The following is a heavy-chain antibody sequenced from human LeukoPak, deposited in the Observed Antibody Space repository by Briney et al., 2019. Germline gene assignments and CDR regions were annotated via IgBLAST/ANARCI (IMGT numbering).Heavy chain of an antibody. Sequence: ASVKVSCKASGYTFTSYYIHWVRQAPGQGLEWMGIINPSGGSTSYAQNFRGRVTMTRDTSTSTVYMELSSLRSEDTAVYYCARGTNTVVTPGAWFDPWGQGTLVTVSS. D-gene: IGHD4-23*01. CDR1: GYTFTSYY. J-gene: IGHJ5*02. CDR3: ARGTNTVVTPGAWFDP. CDR2: INPSGGST. V-gene: IGHV1-46*01.